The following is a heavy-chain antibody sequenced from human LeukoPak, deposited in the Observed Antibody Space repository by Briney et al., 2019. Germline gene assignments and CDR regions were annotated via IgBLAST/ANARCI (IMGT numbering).Heavy chain of an antibody. CDR3: AKDATLAVAGSYFNY. V-gene: IGHV3-23*01. J-gene: IGHJ4*02. CDR1: GFILTSYG. Sequence: GGSLRLSCAASGFILTSYGMNWVRQAPGKGLEWVSGVTGGGGSTYYAGSVKGRFTVSSDNSKNILYLEMNSLRSEDTATYYCAKDATLAVAGSYFNYWGQGALVTVSS. D-gene: IGHD6-19*01. CDR2: VTGGGGST.